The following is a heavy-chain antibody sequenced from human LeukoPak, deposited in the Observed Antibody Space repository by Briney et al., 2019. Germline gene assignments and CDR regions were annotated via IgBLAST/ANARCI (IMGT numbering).Heavy chain of an antibody. V-gene: IGHV4-4*02. CDR1: GGSISSSNC. D-gene: IGHD3-10*01. CDR2: IYHSGST. J-gene: IGHJ3*02. Sequence: SETLSLTCAVSGGSISSSNCGSWVRQPPGKGLEWIGEIYHSGSTNYNPSLKSRVTISVDKSKNQFSLKLSSVTAADTAVYYCARWEVVRGRSAFDIWGQGTMVTVSS. CDR3: ARWEVVRGRSAFDI.